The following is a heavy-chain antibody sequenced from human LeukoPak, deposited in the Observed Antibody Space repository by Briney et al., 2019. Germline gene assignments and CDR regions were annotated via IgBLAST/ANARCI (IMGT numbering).Heavy chain of an antibody. D-gene: IGHD1-26*01. CDR1: GFTFTSYS. CDR3: AKGGKWDVTPFDY. CDR2: ISGGGGST. V-gene: IGHV3-23*01. Sequence: GGSLRLSCAASGFTFTSYSMIWVRQDPGKGLEWVSTISGGGGSTYYADSVKGRFTISRDNSKNTLYLQVNSLRAEDTAVYYCAKGGKWDVTPFDYWGQGTLVTVSS. J-gene: IGHJ4*02.